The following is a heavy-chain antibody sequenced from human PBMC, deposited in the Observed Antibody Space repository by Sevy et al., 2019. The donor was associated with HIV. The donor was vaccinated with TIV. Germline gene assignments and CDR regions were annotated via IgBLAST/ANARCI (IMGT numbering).Heavy chain of an antibody. Sequence: GGSLRLSCAASGLTLSPYSMEWVRQAPGKGLEWVSHISSSSNIIYYADSVKGRFTVSRDNAKNSLYLRMDSLRDEDTAVYYCARDAMRVGNSNYYYGMDVWGQGTTVTVSS. D-gene: IGHD2-2*01. CDR1: GLTLSPYS. J-gene: IGHJ6*02. CDR2: ISSSSNII. CDR3: ARDAMRVGNSNYYYGMDV. V-gene: IGHV3-48*02.